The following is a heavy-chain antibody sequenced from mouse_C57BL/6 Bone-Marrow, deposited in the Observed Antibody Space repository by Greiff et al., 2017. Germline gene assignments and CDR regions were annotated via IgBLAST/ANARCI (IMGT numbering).Heavy chain of an antibody. CDR2: IYPGSGNT. D-gene: IGHD1-1*01. Sequence: VQLQESGAELVRPGASVKLSCKASGYTFTDYYINWVKQRPGQGLEWIARIYPGSGNTYYNEKFKGKATLTAEKSSSTAYMQLSSLTSEDSAVYFCARYDGSSYFDYWGQGTTLTVSS. CDR3: ARYDGSSYFDY. J-gene: IGHJ2*01. CDR1: GYTFTDYY. V-gene: IGHV1-76*01.